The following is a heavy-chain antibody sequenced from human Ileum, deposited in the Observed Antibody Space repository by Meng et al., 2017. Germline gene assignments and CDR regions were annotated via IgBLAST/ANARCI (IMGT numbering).Heavy chain of an antibody. CDR2: IKSNVDGGTT. Sequence: SCVASGFYYNNAWMTWVRQAPGKGLEWVGRIKSNVDGGTTDYAAPVNGRFAISRDDSKNTLYLQMNRLRPEDTAVYYCTHDSGPGGFDHWGQGTLVTVSS. CDR3: THDSGPGGFDH. J-gene: IGHJ5*02. D-gene: IGHD4/OR15-4a*01. CDR1: GFYYNNAW. V-gene: IGHV3-15*01.